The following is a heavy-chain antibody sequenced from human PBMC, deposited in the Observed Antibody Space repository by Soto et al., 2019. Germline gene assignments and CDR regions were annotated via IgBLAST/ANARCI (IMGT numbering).Heavy chain of an antibody. V-gene: IGHV4-31*03. D-gene: IGHD1-1*01. Sequence: PSETLSLTCTVSGGSISSGNYYWTWIRQHPGKGLEWIGYISNSGSAFYSPSLKSRITISVDTFKNQFSLKWTSVTAADTAVYYCARNKKGVQDPSPDYWGQGTLVTVSS. CDR2: ISNSGSA. J-gene: IGHJ4*02. CDR3: ARNKKGVQDPSPDY. CDR1: GGSISSGNYY.